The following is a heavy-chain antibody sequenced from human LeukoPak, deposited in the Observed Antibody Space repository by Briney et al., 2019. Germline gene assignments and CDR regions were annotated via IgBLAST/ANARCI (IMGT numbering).Heavy chain of an antibody. CDR3: ARLFWSGQNANFDY. CDR2: FDPEDGET. J-gene: IGHJ4*02. V-gene: IGHV1-24*01. Sequence: ASAKVSCKVSGYTLTELSMHWVRQAPGKGLEWMGGFDPEDGETIYAQKFQGRVTMTEDTSTDTAYMELSSLRSEDTAVYYCARLFWSGQNANFDYWGQGTLVTVSS. CDR1: GYTLTELS. D-gene: IGHD3-3*01.